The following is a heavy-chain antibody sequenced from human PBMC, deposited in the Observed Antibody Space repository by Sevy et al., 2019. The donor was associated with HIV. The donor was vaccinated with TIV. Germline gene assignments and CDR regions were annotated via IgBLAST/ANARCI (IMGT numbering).Heavy chain of an antibody. Sequence: SETLSLTCTVSGGSISSYYWSWIRQPPGKGLEWIGYIYYSGSTNYNASLKSRVTISVDTSKNQFSLKLSSVTAADTAVYYCARVRMAVAGFDYWGQGTLVTVSS. CDR3: ARVRMAVAGFDY. CDR2: IYYSGST. J-gene: IGHJ4*02. CDR1: GGSISSYY. V-gene: IGHV4-59*13. D-gene: IGHD6-19*01.